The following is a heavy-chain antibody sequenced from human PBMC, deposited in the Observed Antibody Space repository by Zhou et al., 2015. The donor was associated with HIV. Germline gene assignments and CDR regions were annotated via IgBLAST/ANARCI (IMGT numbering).Heavy chain of an antibody. CDR3: ARGTYCSSTSCYALSDY. CDR2: INPNSGGT. D-gene: IGHD2-2*01. CDR1: GYTFTGYY. J-gene: IGHJ4*02. Sequence: QVQLVQSGAEVKKPGASVKVSCKASGYTFTGYYMHWVRQAPGQGLEWMGRINPNSGGTNYAQKFQGRVTMTRDTSISTAYMELSRLRSDDTAVYYCARGTYCSSTSCYALSDYWGQGTLVTVSS. V-gene: IGHV1-2*06.